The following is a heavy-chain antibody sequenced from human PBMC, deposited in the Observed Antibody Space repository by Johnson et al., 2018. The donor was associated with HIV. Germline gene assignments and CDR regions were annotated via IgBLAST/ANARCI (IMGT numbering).Heavy chain of an antibody. Sequence: VQLVESGGGVVQPGRSLRLSCAASGFTVSSNYMSWVRQPPGKGLEWVSVIYSGGNTYYADSVKGRFTVSRDNSKNTLYLQMNSLRAEDTAVYYCARLSVAGDAFDIWGQGTMVTVSS. D-gene: IGHD6-19*01. V-gene: IGHV3-53*01. CDR3: ARLSVAGDAFDI. CDR1: GFTVSSNY. J-gene: IGHJ3*02. CDR2: IYSGGNT.